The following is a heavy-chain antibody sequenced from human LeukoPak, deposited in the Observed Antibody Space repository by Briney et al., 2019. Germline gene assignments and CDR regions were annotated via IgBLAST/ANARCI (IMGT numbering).Heavy chain of an antibody. Sequence: ASVKVSCKASGYTFTSYAMNWVRQAPGQGLEWMGWINTNTGNPTYAQGFTGRFVSSLDTSVSTAYLQISSLKAEDTAVYYCARGGHYDILTGYYTFDYWGQGTLVTVSS. V-gene: IGHV7-4-1*02. CDR2: INTNTGNP. CDR3: ARGGHYDILTGYYTFDY. CDR1: GYTFTSYA. J-gene: IGHJ4*02. D-gene: IGHD3-9*01.